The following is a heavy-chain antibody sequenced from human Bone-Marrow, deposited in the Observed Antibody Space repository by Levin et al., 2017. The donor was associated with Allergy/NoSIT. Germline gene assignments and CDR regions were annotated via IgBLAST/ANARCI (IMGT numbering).Heavy chain of an antibody. CDR2: ISGSGGST. J-gene: IGHJ3*02. CDR1: GFTFSSYA. Sequence: GESLKISCAASGFTFSSYAMSWVRQAPGKGLEWVSAISGSGGSTYYADSVKGRFTISRDNSKNTLYLQMNSLRAEDTAVYYCAKELHLGELSAFDIWGQGTMVTVSS. D-gene: IGHD3-16*02. V-gene: IGHV3-23*01. CDR3: AKELHLGELSAFDI.